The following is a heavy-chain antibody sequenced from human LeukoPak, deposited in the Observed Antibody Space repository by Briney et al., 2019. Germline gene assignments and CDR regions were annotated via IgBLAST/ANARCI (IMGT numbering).Heavy chain of an antibody. CDR3: ASHRRLSSGYYYDDY. CDR1: GFTVSSNY. CDR2: IYSGGST. D-gene: IGHD3-22*01. V-gene: IGHV3-66*04. J-gene: IGHJ4*02. Sequence: PGGSLRLSCAASGFTVSSNYMSWVRQAPGKGLEWVSVIYSGGSTYYADSVKGRFTISRDNSKNTLYLQMNSLRAEDTAVYYCASHRRLSSGYYYDDYWGQGTLVTVSS.